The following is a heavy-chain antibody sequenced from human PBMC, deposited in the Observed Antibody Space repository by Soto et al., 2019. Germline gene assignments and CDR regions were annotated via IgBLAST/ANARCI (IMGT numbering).Heavy chain of an antibody. CDR1: GFTFSSYA. V-gene: IGHV3-30-3*01. J-gene: IGHJ4*02. Sequence: PGGSLRLSCAASGFTFSSYAMHWVRQAPGKGLEWVAVISYDGSNKYYADSVKGRFTISRDNSKNTLYLQMNSPRAEDTAVYYCARFDSSGYPTKTYYFDYWGQGTLVTVSS. D-gene: IGHD3-22*01. CDR2: ISYDGSNK. CDR3: ARFDSSGYPTKTYYFDY.